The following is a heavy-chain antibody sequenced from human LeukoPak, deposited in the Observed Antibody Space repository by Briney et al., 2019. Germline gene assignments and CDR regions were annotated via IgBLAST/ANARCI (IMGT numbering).Heavy chain of an antibody. Sequence: PGGSLRLSCAASGFTFSRYAMHWVRQAPGRGLEWVAFISYDGSNTNHADSVKARFTISRDNSKNTLYLQMNSLRTEDTAVYYCAKGGAVSPKSLDYFDYWGQGTLVTVSS. CDR2: ISYDGSNT. J-gene: IGHJ4*02. CDR3: AKGGAVSPKSLDYFDY. D-gene: IGHD3-10*01. CDR1: GFTFSRYA. V-gene: IGHV3-30*18.